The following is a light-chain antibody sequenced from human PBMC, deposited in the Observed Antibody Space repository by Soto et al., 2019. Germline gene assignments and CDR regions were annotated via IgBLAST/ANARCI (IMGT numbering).Light chain of an antibody. CDR2: DAS. J-gene: IGKJ2*01. CDR3: LQDHSYPRT. V-gene: IGKV1-6*01. Sequence: AIQMTQSPSSLSASVGDRVTITCRASQDIGSDLGWYQQSPGKAPVLLIFDASTLQSGVPSRFSGSGSGTDFTLTISSLQPEDFATYFCLQDHSYPRTFGQGTKVDIK. CDR1: QDIGSD.